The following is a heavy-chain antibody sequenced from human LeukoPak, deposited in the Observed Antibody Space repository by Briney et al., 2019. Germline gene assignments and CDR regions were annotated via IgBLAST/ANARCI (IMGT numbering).Heavy chain of an antibody. J-gene: IGHJ5*02. CDR1: GGTFSSYA. CDR3: ARDRQLRGARIYWFDP. D-gene: IGHD1-26*01. V-gene: IGHV1-69*13. Sequence: EASVKVSCKASGGTFSSYAISWVRQAPGQGLEWMGGIIPIFGIANYAQKFQGRVTITADESTSTAYMELSSLRSEDTAVYYCARDRQLRGARIYWFDPWGQGTLVTVSS. CDR2: IIPIFGIA.